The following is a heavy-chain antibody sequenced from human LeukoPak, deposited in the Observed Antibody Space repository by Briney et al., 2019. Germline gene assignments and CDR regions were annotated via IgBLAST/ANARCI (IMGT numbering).Heavy chain of an antibody. CDR2: IKSKTDGGTT. CDR3: TTRLFTMVRGLDFDI. CDR1: GFTFSNAW. V-gene: IGHV3-15*01. D-gene: IGHD3-10*01. Sequence: GGSLRLSCAASGFTFSNAWMSWVRQAPGKGLEWVGRIKSKTDGGTTDYAAPVKGRFTISRDDSKNTLYLQMNSLKTEDTAVYYCTTRLFTMVRGLDFDIWGQGTMVTVSS. J-gene: IGHJ3*02.